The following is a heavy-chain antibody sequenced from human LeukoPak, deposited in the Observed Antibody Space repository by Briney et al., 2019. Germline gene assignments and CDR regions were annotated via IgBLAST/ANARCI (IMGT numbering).Heavy chain of an antibody. J-gene: IGHJ3*02. V-gene: IGHV4-34*01. CDR2: INHSGST. Sequence: PSETLSLTCAVYGGSFSGYYWSWLRQPPGKGLEWIGEINHSGSTNHNPSLKSRVTISVDTSKNQFSLKLSSVTAADTAVYYCARGSPHDAFDIWGQGTMVTVSS. CDR1: GGSFSGYY. CDR3: ARGSPHDAFDI.